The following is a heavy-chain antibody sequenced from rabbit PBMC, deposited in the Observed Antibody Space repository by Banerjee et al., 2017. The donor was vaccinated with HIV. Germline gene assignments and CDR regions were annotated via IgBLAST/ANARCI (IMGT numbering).Heavy chain of an antibody. V-gene: IGHV1S45*01. CDR2: IYAGSSGST. D-gene: IGHD4-1*01. CDR1: GSDISSNA. Sequence: QQLVESGGGLVQPEGSLTLTCKASGSDISSNAMCWVRQAPGKGLEWIGCIYAGSSGSTYYARWAKGRFTFSKPSSTTVTLQMTSLTAADTATYFCARDLAGVIGWNFNLWGPGTLVTVS. CDR3: ARDLAGVIGWNFNL. J-gene: IGHJ4*01.